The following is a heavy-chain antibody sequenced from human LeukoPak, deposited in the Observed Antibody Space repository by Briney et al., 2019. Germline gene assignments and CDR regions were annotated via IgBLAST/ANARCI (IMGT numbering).Heavy chain of an antibody. CDR2: INADGSEG. V-gene: IGHV3-7*03. Sequence: GGSLRLSCAVSGLTFSGFWMSWSRQAPGKGLEWVASINADGSEGYYADVVKGRFTVSRDNAKNSLYLQINSLRAEDTAVYYCAGSSYSSSSSVWGQGTMVTVSS. D-gene: IGHD6-6*01. J-gene: IGHJ3*01. CDR3: AGSSYSSSSSV. CDR1: GLTFSGFW.